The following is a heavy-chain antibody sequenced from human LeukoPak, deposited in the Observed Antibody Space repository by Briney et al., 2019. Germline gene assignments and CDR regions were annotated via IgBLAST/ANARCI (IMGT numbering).Heavy chain of an antibody. Sequence: GGSLRLSCAASGFTFNCYGMHWVRRAPGKGLEWVAAISNDGKLTYYEDSVRGRFTISRDNSKNTVHLQMNSLRTEDTAVYHCVKEYFRGFDQWGQGTLVIVSS. D-gene: IGHD2/OR15-2a*01. J-gene: IGHJ4*02. CDR2: ISNDGKLT. CDR3: VKEYFRGFDQ. V-gene: IGHV3-30*18. CDR1: GFTFNCYG.